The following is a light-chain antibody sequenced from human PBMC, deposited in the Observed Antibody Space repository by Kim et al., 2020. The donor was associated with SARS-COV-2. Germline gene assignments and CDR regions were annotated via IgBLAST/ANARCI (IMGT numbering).Light chain of an antibody. CDR3: QQYVQWPRT. V-gene: IGKV3-15*01. CDR2: GGS. CDR1: QSLHSQ. Sequence: EIEMTQSPATLSVSPGESATLSCRANQSLHSQLAWYQQRPGQAPRLLIFGGSTRATEISDRFSGSGSATEFTLTISGLQSEDFAVYYCQQYVQWPRTFGPGTKVDIK. J-gene: IGKJ1*01.